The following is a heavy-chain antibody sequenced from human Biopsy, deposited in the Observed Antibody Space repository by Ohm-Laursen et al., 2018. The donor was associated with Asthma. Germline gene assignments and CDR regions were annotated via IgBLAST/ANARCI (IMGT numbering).Heavy chain of an antibody. CDR1: GFTFSSYA. CDR2: ISGSGGST. D-gene: IGHD3-9*01. CDR3: AKDRDYDILTGPPGFDY. V-gene: IGHV3-23*01. Sequence: SLRLSCAASGFTFSSYAMSWVRQAPGKGLEWVSAISGSGGSTYYADSVKGRFTISRDNSKNTLYLQMNSLRAVDTAVYYCAKDRDYDILTGPPGFDYWGQGTLVTVSS. J-gene: IGHJ4*02.